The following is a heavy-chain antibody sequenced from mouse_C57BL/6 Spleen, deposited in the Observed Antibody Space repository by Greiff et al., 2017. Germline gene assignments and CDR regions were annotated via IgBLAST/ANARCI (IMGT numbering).Heavy chain of an antibody. Sequence: VQLQQPGAELVKPGASVKMSCKASGYTFTSYWMQWVKQRPGQGLEWIGEIDPSDSYTNYNQKFKGKATLTVDTSSSTPYMQLSSLTSEDSAVYDCARSRNYYGTAMDYWGQGTSVTVSS. CDR1: GYTFTSYW. CDR2: IDPSDSYT. D-gene: IGHD1-1*01. V-gene: IGHV1-50*01. CDR3: ARSRNYYGTAMDY. J-gene: IGHJ4*01.